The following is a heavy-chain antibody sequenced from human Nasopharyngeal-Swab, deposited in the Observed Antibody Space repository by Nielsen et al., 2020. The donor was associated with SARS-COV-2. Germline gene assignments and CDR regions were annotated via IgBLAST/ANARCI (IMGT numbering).Heavy chain of an antibody. Sequence: SGPTLVKPTQTLTLTCTFSGFSLSTSGVGVVWIRQPPGKALEWLALIYWDDDKRYSPSLKSRLTITKDTSKNQVVLTMTNMDPVDTATYYCAHRTSDYDSSGYYFDYWGQGTLVTVSS. CDR1: GFSLSTSGVG. J-gene: IGHJ4*02. V-gene: IGHV2-5*02. CDR2: IYWDDDK. D-gene: IGHD3-22*01. CDR3: AHRTSDYDSSGYYFDY.